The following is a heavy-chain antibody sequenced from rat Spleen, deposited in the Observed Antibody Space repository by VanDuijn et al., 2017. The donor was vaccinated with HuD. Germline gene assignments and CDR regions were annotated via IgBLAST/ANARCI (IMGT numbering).Heavy chain of an antibody. D-gene: IGHD1-10*01. CDR2: INYSGST. CDR1: GYSITSHY. V-gene: IGHV3-1*01. CDR3: AREGLTLDF. J-gene: IGHJ1*01. Sequence: EVQLQESGPGLVKPSQSLSLTCSVTGYSITSHYWDWIRKLPGNKMEGMGYINYSGSTTYNPSLKRRVSITRYTSKNQFFLQLSSITTEDTATYYCAREGLTLDFWGPGTMVTVSS.